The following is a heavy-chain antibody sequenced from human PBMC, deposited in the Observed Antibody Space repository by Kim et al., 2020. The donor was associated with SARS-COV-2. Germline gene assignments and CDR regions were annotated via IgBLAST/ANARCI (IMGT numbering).Heavy chain of an antibody. CDR2: IWYDGSNK. V-gene: IGHV3-33*01. D-gene: IGHD1-26*01. CDR3: ARVGGPWELPDY. Sequence: GGSLRLSCAASGFTFSSYGMHWVRQAPGKGLEWVAVIWYDGSNKYYADSVKGRFTISRDNSKNTLYLQMNSLRAEDTAVYYCARVGGPWELPDYWGQGTLVTVSS. J-gene: IGHJ4*02. CDR1: GFTFSSYG.